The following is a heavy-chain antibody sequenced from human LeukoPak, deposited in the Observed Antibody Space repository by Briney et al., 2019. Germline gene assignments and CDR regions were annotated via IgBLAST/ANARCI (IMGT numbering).Heavy chain of an antibody. CDR3: AELGITVIGGV. J-gene: IGHJ6*04. Sequence: GGSLRLSCAASVFTFSSYDINWVRQAPAKVLEWVSYISSSGSTIYYAYSVKGRFTISRDNAKNPLYLQMNSLRAEDTAVYYCAELGITVIGGVWGKGTTVTISS. V-gene: IGHV3-48*03. CDR2: ISSSGSTI. CDR1: VFTFSSYD. D-gene: IGHD3-10*02.